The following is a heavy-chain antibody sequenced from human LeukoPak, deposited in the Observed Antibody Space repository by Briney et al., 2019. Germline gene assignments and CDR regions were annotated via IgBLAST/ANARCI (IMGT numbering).Heavy chain of an antibody. Sequence: SETLSLTCTVSGYSISSGYYWGWIRQPPGKGLEWIGSIYYSGNTYYNASLKSRVTISVDTAKNQFSLKLTSVTAADTAVYYCARGGRYFDWSFALRAFDIWGQGTMVTISS. CDR2: IYYSGNT. D-gene: IGHD3-9*01. V-gene: IGHV4-38-2*02. CDR1: GYSISSGYY. J-gene: IGHJ3*02. CDR3: ARGGRYFDWSFALRAFDI.